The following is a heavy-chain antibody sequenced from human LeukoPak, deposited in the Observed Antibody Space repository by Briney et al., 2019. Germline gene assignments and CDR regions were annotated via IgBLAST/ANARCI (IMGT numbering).Heavy chain of an antibody. J-gene: IGHJ4*02. Sequence: GESLKISCKGSGYSFTTYWISWVRQMPGKGLEWMGIIYPSDSDTRYNPSFQGQVTISADRSISTTSLQWRSLKASDTATYYCARLSPGVGATAEYWGQGTLVTVSS. D-gene: IGHD1-26*01. V-gene: IGHV5-51*01. CDR2: IYPSDSDT. CDR1: GYSFTTYW. CDR3: ARLSPGVGATAEY.